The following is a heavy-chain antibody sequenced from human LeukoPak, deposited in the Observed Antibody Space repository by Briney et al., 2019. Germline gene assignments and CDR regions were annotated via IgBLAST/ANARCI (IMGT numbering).Heavy chain of an antibody. D-gene: IGHD3-10*01. CDR3: ARGGPIRSRMVRGVIVY. V-gene: IGHV3-7*01. CDR1: GFTFSSYW. Sequence: TGGSLRLSCAASGFTFSSYWMSWVRQAPGKGLEWVANIKHDGSEKYYVDSVKGRFTISRDNAKNSLYLQMNSLSVEDTAVYYCARGGPIRSRMVRGVIVYWGQGTLVTVSS. J-gene: IGHJ4*02. CDR2: IKHDGSEK.